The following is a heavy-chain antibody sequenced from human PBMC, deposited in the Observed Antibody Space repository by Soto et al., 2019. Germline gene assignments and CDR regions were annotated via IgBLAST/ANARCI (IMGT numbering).Heavy chain of an antibody. J-gene: IGHJ4*02. D-gene: IGHD6-13*01. V-gene: IGHV3-23*01. CDR3: AKENGYSSSWFEFDY. CDR2: ISGSGGST. CDR1: GFTFSSYA. Sequence: EVALLESGGGLVQPGGSLRLSCSASGFTFSSYAMSWVRQPPGKGLEWVSAISGSGGSTYYADSVKGRFTISRDNSKNTLYLQMNSLRAEDTAVYYCAKENGYSSSWFEFDYWGQGTLVTVSP.